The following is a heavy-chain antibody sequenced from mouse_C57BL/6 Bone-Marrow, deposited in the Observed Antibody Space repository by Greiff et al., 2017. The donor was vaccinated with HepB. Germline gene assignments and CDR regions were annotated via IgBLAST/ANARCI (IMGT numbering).Heavy chain of an antibody. D-gene: IGHD1-1*01. J-gene: IGHJ2*01. Sequence: EVQLQQSGPELVKPGASVKIPCKASGYTFTDYNMDWVKQSHGKSLEWIGDINPNNGGTIYNQKFKGKATLTVDKSSSTAYMELRSLTSEDTAVYYCARQGYGSSPYYFDYWGQGTTLTVSS. CDR3: ARQGYGSSPYYFDY. CDR1: GYTFTDYN. V-gene: IGHV1-18*01. CDR2: INPNNGGT.